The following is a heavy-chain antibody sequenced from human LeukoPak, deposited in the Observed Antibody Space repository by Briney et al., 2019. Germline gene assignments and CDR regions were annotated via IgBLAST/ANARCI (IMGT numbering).Heavy chain of an antibody. D-gene: IGHD2-2*01. J-gene: IGHJ5*02. CDR2: IYYSGST. Sequence: PSETLSLTCTVSGGSISSYYWSWIPQPTGKGLEWIGYIYYSGSTNYNPSLKSRVTISVDTSKNQFSLKLSSVTAADTAVYYCARDVVVVVPAAIFRWFDPWGQGTLVTVSS. V-gene: IGHV4-59*01. CDR3: ARDVVVVVPAAIFRWFDP. CDR1: GGSISSYY.